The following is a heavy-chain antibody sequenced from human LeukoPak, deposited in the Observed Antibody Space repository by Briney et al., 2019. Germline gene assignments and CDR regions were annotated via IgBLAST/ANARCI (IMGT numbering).Heavy chain of an antibody. D-gene: IGHD2-2*01. V-gene: IGHV1-69*06. CDR2: IIPIFGTA. J-gene: IGHJ5*02. CDR1: GGTFSNYA. CDR3: AKTYDNQLLWGGWFDP. Sequence: ASVKVSCKASGGTFSNYAISWVRQAPGQGLEWMGGIIPIFGTANYAQKFRGRVTITADKSTRTAYMELSSLRSEDTAVYYCAKTYDNQLLWGGWFDPWGQGTLVTVSS.